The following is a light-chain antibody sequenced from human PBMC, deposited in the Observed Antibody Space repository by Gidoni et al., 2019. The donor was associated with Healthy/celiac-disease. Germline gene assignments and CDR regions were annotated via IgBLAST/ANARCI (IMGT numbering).Light chain of an antibody. CDR1: QDISNY. V-gene: IGKV1-33*01. CDR3: QQYDNRMYT. Sequence: DIQMTQSPSSLSASVGDRVTITYQASQDISNYLNWNQQKPGKAPKLLIYDASNLETGVPSRFSGSGSGTDFTFTISSLQPEDIATYYCQQYDNRMYTFGQGTKLEIK. CDR2: DAS. J-gene: IGKJ2*01.